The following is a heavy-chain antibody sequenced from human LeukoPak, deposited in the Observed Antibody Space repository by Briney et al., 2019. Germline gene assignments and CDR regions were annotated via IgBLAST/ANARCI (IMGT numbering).Heavy chain of an antibody. Sequence: SETLSLTCTVSGGSISSYYWSWIRQSPGKGLEWIGSIFYTGSTTYNPSLKSRVSMSVVTSRNYFSLKLWSVTAADTAVYYCARPQRSGWYGAFDIWGQGTMVTVPS. D-gene: IGHD6-19*01. CDR2: IFYTGST. CDR1: GGSISSYY. J-gene: IGHJ3*02. CDR3: ARPQRSGWYGAFDI. V-gene: IGHV4-59*08.